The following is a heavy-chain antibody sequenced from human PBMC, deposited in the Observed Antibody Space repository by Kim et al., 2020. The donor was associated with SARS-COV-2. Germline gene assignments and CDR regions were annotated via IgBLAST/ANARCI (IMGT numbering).Heavy chain of an antibody. J-gene: IGHJ4*02. Sequence: SETLSLTCTVSGGSISSSSYYWGWIRQPPGKGLEWIGSIYYSGSTYYNPSLKSRVTISVDTSKNQFSLKLSSVTAADTAVYYCARAAGYSVMVRGVPDYFDYWGQGTLVTVSS. CDR3: ARAAGYSVMVRGVPDYFDY. V-gene: IGHV4-39*07. D-gene: IGHD3-10*01. CDR2: IYYSGST. CDR1: GGSISSSSYY.